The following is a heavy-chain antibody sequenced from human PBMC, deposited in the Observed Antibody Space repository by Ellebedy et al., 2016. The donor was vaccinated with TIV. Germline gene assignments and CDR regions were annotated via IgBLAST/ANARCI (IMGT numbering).Heavy chain of an antibody. Sequence: GESLKISCAASGFTFSSYAMSWVRQAPGKGLEWVSTISNTGSRTYYADSVEGRFIISRDNSKNTLYLQMNSLRAEDTAVYYCARDLPFGESGYGLDLWGRGTLVTVSS. CDR1: GFTFSSYA. CDR3: ARDLPFGESGYGLDL. D-gene: IGHD5-12*01. V-gene: IGHV3-23*01. CDR2: ISNTGSRT. J-gene: IGHJ2*01.